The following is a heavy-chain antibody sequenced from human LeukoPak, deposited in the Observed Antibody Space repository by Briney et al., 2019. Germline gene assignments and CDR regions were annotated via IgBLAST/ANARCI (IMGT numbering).Heavy chain of an antibody. CDR3: ARDSDGSYTDY. J-gene: IGHJ4*02. Sequence: GGSLRLSCAASGFTFSSYWMSWVRQAPGKGLEWVANIKEDGSEKYYLDSVKGRFTISRDNAKNSLYLQMNSLRAEDAAVYYCARDSDGSYTDYWGQGTLVTVSS. D-gene: IGHD1-26*01. CDR1: GFTFSSYW. CDR2: IKEDGSEK. V-gene: IGHV3-7*01.